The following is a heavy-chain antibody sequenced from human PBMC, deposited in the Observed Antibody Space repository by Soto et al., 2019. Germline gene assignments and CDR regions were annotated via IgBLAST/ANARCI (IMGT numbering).Heavy chain of an antibody. D-gene: IGHD6-19*01. V-gene: IGHV1-24*01. J-gene: IGHJ4*02. CDR1: GYTLTELS. Sequence: EASVKVSCKVSGYTLTELSMHWVRQAPGKGLEWMGGFDPEDGETIYAQKFQGRVTMTEDTSTDTAYMELSSLRSEDTAVYYCATPGSSPAVAGFDYWGQGTLVTVSS. CDR2: FDPEDGET. CDR3: ATPGSSPAVAGFDY.